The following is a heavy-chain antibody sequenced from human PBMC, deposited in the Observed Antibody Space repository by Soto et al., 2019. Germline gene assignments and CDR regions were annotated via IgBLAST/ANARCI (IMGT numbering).Heavy chain of an antibody. CDR2: VNPNNGDT. CDR1: GYTFSNYD. D-gene: IGHD3-10*01. V-gene: IGHV1-8*01. CDR3: AKVSRKGSAIDFDY. Sequence: QVQLVQSGAELKKPGASVKVSCKASGYTFSNYDMNWVRQATGQGPEWIGWVNPNNGDTGYAQKFKGGVXXTTDISTTPAYMELTSLRSEDTAIYYCAKVSRKGSAIDFDYWGQGTLITFSS. J-gene: IGHJ4*02.